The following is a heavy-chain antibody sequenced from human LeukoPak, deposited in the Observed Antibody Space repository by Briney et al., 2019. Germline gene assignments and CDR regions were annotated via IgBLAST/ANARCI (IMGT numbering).Heavy chain of an antibody. D-gene: IGHD1-14*01. CDR3: ARGREPRKPPPRGYYFDY. Sequence: GGSLRLSCAASGFTFSDYYMSWIRQAPGKGLEWVSYVSSSGSTIYYADSVKGRFTISRDNAKNSLYLQMNSLRAEDTAVYYCARGREPRKPPPRGYYFDYWGQGTLVTVSS. J-gene: IGHJ4*02. V-gene: IGHV3-11*04. CDR1: GFTFSDYY. CDR2: VSSSGSTI.